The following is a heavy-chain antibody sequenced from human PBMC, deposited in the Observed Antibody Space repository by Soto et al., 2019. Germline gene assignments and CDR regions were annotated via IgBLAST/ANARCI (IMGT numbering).Heavy chain of an antibody. D-gene: IGHD1-20*01. CDR3: AKDGARYGFGP. V-gene: IGHV3-23*01. CDR2: IGHNGVST. Sequence: EALLLESGGGLVQPRGSLRLSCVASGITFSDSAMTWVRQAPGKGLEWVAEIGHNGVSTFFADSVKGRFTISRDNSKNTAYLQMNNVRAEDTAMYYCAKDGARYGFGPWGQGTLVTVSS. CDR1: GITFSDSA. J-gene: IGHJ5*02.